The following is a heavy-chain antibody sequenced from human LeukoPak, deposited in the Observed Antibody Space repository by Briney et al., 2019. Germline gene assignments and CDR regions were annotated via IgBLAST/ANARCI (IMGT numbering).Heavy chain of an antibody. CDR3: ARDPDCSSTSCYEDYYHGMDV. V-gene: IGHV1-46*01. CDR2: INPSGGST. CDR1: GYTFTSYY. J-gene: IGHJ6*04. D-gene: IGHD2-2*01. Sequence: ASVKVSCKASGYTFTSYYMHWVRQAPGQGLEWMGIINPSGGSTSYAQKFQGRVTMTRDTSTSTVYMELSSLRSEDTAVYYCARDPDCSSTSCYEDYYHGMDVWGKGTTVTVSS.